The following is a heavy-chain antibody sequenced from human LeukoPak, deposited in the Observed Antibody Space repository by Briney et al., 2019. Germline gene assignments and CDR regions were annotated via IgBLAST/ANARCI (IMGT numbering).Heavy chain of an antibody. CDR3: ATDFYDST. CDR2: IRSDSDGGTI. CDR1: GFTFSDYW. Sequence: GGSLRLSCAASGFTFSDYWMHWVRQAPGKGLEWVGRIRSDSDGGTIDYAAPVKGRFTLSRDDSKTTLYLQVNSLQTEDTAVYYCATDFYDSTWGQGTLVTVSS. D-gene: IGHD3-22*01. J-gene: IGHJ5*02. V-gene: IGHV3-15*07.